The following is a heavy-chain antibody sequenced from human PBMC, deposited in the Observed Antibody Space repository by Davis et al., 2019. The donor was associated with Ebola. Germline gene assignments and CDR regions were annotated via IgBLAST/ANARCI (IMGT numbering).Heavy chain of an antibody. V-gene: IGHV3-48*02. J-gene: IGHJ5*02. CDR1: GFTFSSYS. D-gene: IGHD4-23*01. CDR2: ISDSSSPI. CDR3: ARDYGGLEPWWFDP. Sequence: PSETLSLTCAASGFTFSSYSMNWVRQAPGKGLEWVSYISDSSSPIYYADSVKGRFTVSRDNAKNSLYLQMNSLRDDDTAVYYCARDYGGLEPWWFDPWGQGTLVTVSS.